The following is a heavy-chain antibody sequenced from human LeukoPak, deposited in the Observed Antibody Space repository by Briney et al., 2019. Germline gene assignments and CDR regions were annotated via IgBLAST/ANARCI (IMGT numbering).Heavy chain of an antibody. V-gene: IGHV4-59*01. Sequence: PSETLSLTCTVSGGSISTYYWSWIRQPPGKGLEYIGYIYYSGSTNYNPSLKSRVTMSLDTSKNQFSLKLSSVTAADTAVYYCAREEVPHGFDIWGHGTMVTVSS. CDR1: GGSISTYY. J-gene: IGHJ3*02. CDR3: AREEVPHGFDI. CDR2: IYYSGST.